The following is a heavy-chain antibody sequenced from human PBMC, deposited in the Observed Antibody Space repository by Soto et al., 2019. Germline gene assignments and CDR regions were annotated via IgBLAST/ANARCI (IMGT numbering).Heavy chain of an antibody. V-gene: IGHV4-59*01. CDR1: GGSISGYY. Sequence: SETLSLTCTVAGGSISGYYWSWIRQPPGKGLEWIGYIYYSGTTSYNPSLNSRVTMSVDTSRNQFSLKVNSVTAADTAVYYCARESYYGSGATVVAYWGQGTQVTVSS. D-gene: IGHD3-10*01. CDR2: IYYSGTT. CDR3: ARESYYGSGATVVAY. J-gene: IGHJ4*02.